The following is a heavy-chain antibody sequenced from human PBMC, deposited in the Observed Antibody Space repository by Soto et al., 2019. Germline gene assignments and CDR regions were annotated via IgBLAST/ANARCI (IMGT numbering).Heavy chain of an antibody. CDR3: ARDLRSTDYDSSGYYYYYYGMDV. CDR1: GGSVSSGSYY. J-gene: IGHJ6*02. D-gene: IGHD3-22*01. Sequence: PSETLSLTCTVSGGSVSSGSYYWSWIRQPPGKGLEWIGYIYYSGSTNYNPSLKSRVTISVDTSKNQFSLKLSSVTAADTAVYYCARDLRSTDYDSSGYYYYYYGMDVWGQGTTVTVSS. CDR2: IYYSGST. V-gene: IGHV4-61*01.